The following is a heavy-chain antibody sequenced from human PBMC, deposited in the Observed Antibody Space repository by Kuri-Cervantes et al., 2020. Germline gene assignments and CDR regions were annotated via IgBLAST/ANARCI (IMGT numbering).Heavy chain of an antibody. V-gene: IGHV1-8*01. CDR2: MNPNSGNT. Sequence: ASVKVSCKASGYTFTSYDINWVRQATGQGLEWMGWMNPNSGNTGYAQKFQGRVTMTRNTSISTAYMELSSLRSEDTAVYYCARLSLHVDTAVIDYWGQGTLVTVSS. CDR1: GYTFTSYD. J-gene: IGHJ4*02. CDR3: ARLSLHVDTAVIDY. D-gene: IGHD5-18*01.